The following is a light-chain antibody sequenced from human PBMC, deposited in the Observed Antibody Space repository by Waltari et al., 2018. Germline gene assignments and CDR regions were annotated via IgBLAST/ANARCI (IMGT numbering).Light chain of an antibody. CDR3: QQSYSTPTT. CDR1: QSISSY. J-gene: IGKJ2*01. V-gene: IGKV1-39*01. Sequence: DIQMTQSPSSLSASVGDRVTITCRASQSISSYLNWYQQKPGKAPKLLMYAASSLQSGVPSSFSGSGSGTDFNLTISSLQPEDFATYYCQQSYSTPTTFGQGTKLEIK. CDR2: AAS.